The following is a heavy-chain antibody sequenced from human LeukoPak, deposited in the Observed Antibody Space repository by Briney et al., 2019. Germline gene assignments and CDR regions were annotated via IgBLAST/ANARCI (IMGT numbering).Heavy chain of an antibody. J-gene: IGHJ3*02. D-gene: IGHD4-17*01. CDR1: GFTFSVAW. CDR3: VTTVNTRGAFDI. Sequence: GGPLRLSCAASGFTFSVAWMNCVRQAPGKGREWVGRIKRKTDGGTTDCAAPVKVRFTISREDSKNMLYLQMNSLKAEDTAVYYCVTTVNTRGAFDIWGQGTVVAVSS. CDR2: IKRKTDGGTT. V-gene: IGHV3-15*07.